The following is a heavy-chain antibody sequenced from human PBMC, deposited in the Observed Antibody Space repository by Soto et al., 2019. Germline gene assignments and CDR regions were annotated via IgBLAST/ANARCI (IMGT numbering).Heavy chain of an antibody. J-gene: IGHJ4*02. Sequence: PSETLSLTCTVSGGSISSYYWSWIRQPPGKGLEWIGYIYYSGRTNYNPSLKSRVTISVDTSKNQFSLKLSSVTAADTAVYYCARAKYGDYIDYWGQGTLVNVSS. CDR1: GGSISSYY. CDR3: ARAKYGDYIDY. V-gene: IGHV4-59*01. CDR2: IYYSGRT. D-gene: IGHD4-17*01.